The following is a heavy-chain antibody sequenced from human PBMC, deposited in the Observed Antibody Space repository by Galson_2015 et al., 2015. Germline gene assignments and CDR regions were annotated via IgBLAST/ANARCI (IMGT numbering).Heavy chain of an antibody. D-gene: IGHD4-17*01. CDR3: AKDYRIVWWGTTVTTGDYFDY. J-gene: IGHJ4*02. Sequence: SLRLSCAASGFTFSSYAMSWVRQAPGKGLEWVSAISGSGGSTYYADSVKGRFTISRDNSKNTLYLQMNSLRAEDTAVYYCAKDYRIVWWGTTVTTGDYFDYWGQGTLVTVSS. CDR1: GFTFSSYA. V-gene: IGHV3-23*01. CDR2: ISGSGGST.